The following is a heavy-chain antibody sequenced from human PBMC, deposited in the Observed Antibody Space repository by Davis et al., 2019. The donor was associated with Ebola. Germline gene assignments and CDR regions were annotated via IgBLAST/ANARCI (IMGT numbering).Heavy chain of an antibody. D-gene: IGHD2-2*02. J-gene: IGHJ5*02. Sequence: ASVPVSCMASGYTFTGYYMHWVRQAPGQGLEWMGWINPNSGGTNYAQKFQGRVTMTRDTSISTAYMELGRLRSDDTAVYYCARDRPAAIRSVNWFDPWGQGALVTVSS. CDR1: GYTFTGYY. V-gene: IGHV1-2*02. CDR3: ARDRPAAIRSVNWFDP. CDR2: INPNSGGT.